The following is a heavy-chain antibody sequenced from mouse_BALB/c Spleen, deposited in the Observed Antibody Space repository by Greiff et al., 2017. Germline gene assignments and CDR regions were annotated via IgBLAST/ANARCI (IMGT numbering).Heavy chain of an antibody. CDR3: ARKSLITFAY. V-gene: IGHV1-4*02. CDR2: INPSSGYT. Sequence: VQLQQSAAELARPGASVKMSCKASGYTFTSYTMHWVKQRPGQGLEWIGYINPSSGYTEYNQKFKDKTTLTADKSSSTAYMQLSSLTSEDSAVYYCARKSLITFAYWGQGTLVTVSA. CDR1: GYTFTSYT. J-gene: IGHJ3*01. D-gene: IGHD2-4*01.